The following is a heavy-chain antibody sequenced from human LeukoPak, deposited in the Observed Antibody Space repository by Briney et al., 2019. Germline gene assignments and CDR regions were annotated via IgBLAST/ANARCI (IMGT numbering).Heavy chain of an antibody. D-gene: IGHD5-24*01. CDR3: ARDHGDGYNAEYYFDY. Sequence: PSETLSLTCTVSGGSISSGGYYWSWSRQHTGKGLEWIGYIYYSGSTYYNPSLKSRVTISVDTSKNQFSLKLSSVTAADTAVYYCARDHGDGYNAEYYFDYWGQGTLVTVSS. V-gene: IGHV4-31*03. J-gene: IGHJ4*02. CDR2: IYYSGST. CDR1: GGSISSGGYY.